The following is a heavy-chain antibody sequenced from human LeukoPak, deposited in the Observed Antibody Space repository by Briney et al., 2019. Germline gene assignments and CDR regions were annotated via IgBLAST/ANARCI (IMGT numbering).Heavy chain of an antibody. J-gene: IGHJ4*02. CDR2: INPNSGGT. D-gene: IGHD3-3*01. Sequence: ASVKVPCKASGYTFTGYYMHWVRQAPGQGLEWMGWINPNSGGTNYAQKFQGRVTMTRDTSISTAYMELSRLRSDDTAVYYCAGTSNYDFWSGYYTDYFDYWGQGTLVTVSS. CDR3: AGTSNYDFWSGYYTDYFDY. V-gene: IGHV1-2*02. CDR1: GYTFTGYY.